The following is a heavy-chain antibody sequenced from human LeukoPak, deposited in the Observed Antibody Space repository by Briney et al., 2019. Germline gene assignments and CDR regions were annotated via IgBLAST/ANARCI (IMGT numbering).Heavy chain of an antibody. J-gene: IGHJ4*02. CDR1: GYTFTGYY. V-gene: IGHV1-2*06. CDR3: ARGYSYDSSGYFD. D-gene: IGHD3-22*01. CDR2: INPNSGGT. Sequence: ASVKVSCKASGYTFTGYYMHWVRQAPGQGLEWMGRINPNSGGTNYAQKFQGRVTMTRDTSISTAYMELSRLRSDDTAVYYCARGYSYDSSGYFDWGQGTLVTVSS.